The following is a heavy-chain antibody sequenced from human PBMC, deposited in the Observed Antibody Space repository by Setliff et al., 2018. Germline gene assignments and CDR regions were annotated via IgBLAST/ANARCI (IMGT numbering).Heavy chain of an antibody. J-gene: IGHJ6*03. Sequence: TLSLTCTVSGGSISSGGYYWSWIRQPPGKALEWLARIDWDDDKYYSTSLKTRLTISKDTSKNQVVLTMTNMDPVDTATYYCARLLKGSYYNYYYYYMDVWGKGTTVTVSS. V-gene: IGHV2-70*11. CDR1: GGSISSGGYY. D-gene: IGHD3-10*01. CDR2: IDWDDDK. CDR3: ARLLKGSYYNYYYYYMDV.